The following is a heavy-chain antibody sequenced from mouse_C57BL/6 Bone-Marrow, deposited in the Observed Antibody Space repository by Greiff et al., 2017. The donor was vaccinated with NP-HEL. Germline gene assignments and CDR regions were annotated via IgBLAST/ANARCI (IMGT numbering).Heavy chain of an antibody. CDR3: AKKENKGWYFDV. V-gene: IGHV2-5*01. J-gene: IGHJ1*03. CDR2: IWRGGST. Sequence: QVQLKESGPGLVQPSQSLSITCTVSGFSLTSYGVHWVRQSPGKGLEWLGVIWRGGSTDYNAAFMSRLSITKDTSKSQVFFKMNRLQADDTAIYDCAKKENKGWYFDVWGTGTTVTVSS. CDR1: GFSLTSYG. D-gene: IGHD5-2*01.